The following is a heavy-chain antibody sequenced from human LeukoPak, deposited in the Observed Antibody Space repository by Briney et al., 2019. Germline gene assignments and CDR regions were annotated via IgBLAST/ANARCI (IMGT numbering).Heavy chain of an antibody. Sequence: PSETLSLTCAVSGGSFSGYYWNWIRQPPAKGLEWIGEINHSESTNYNPSLNSQITISVDTSKNQFSLKLSSLTAADTPVYYCARRGSSPGGMVTANWNYWGEATLVSDYS. CDR3: ARRGSSPGGMVTANWNY. CDR2: INHSEST. CDR1: GGSFSGYY. D-gene: IGHD2-21*02. V-gene: IGHV4-34*01. J-gene: IGHJ4*02.